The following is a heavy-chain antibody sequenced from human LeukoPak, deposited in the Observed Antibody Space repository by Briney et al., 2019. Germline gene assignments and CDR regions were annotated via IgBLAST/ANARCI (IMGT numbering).Heavy chain of an antibody. J-gene: IGHJ3*02. Sequence: GGSLRLSCAASGFTFSDFWMHWVRQAPGEGLMWVSRLDTDGGSTTYAASVKGRFTISRDNAKNMLYLQMNSLRAEDTAVYYCAKTRWSDAFDIWGQGTMVTVSS. D-gene: IGHD4-23*01. CDR1: GFTFSDFW. CDR3: AKTRWSDAFDI. V-gene: IGHV3-74*01. CDR2: LDTDGGST.